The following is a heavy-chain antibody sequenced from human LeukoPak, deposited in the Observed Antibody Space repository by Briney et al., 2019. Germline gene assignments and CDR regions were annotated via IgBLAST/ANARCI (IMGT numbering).Heavy chain of an antibody. CDR1: GGSISSYY. Sequence: PSETLSLTCTVSGGSISSYYWSWIRQPPGKGLEWIGYIYYGGSTNYNPSLKSRVTISIDTSKNQFSLKLSSVTAADTAVYFCARQVRTTVHFDPWGQGTLVTVSS. CDR2: IYYGGST. V-gene: IGHV4-59*01. J-gene: IGHJ5*02. CDR3: ARQVRTTVHFDP. D-gene: IGHD4-17*01.